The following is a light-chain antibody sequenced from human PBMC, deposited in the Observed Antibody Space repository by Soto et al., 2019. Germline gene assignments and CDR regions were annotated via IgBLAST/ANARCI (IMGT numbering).Light chain of an antibody. J-gene: IGLJ3*02. CDR1: SSDVGGYNY. V-gene: IGLV2-14*01. Sequence: QSVLTQPASVSGSPGQSITISCTGTSSDVGGYNYVSWYQQHPGKAPKVMIYDVSNRPSGVSNRFSGSKSGNTASLTISGLQAEDEAYYYCSSYTTTSTLVFGGGTKLTVL. CDR2: DVS. CDR3: SSYTTTSTLV.